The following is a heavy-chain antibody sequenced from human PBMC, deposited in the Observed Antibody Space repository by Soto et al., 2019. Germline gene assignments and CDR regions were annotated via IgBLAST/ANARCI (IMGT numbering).Heavy chain of an antibody. D-gene: IGHD2-2*01. CDR1: GFTFDDYA. CDR2: ISWNSGDI. CDR3: VKGGKANLCSSTGCRDTFDI. J-gene: IGHJ3*02. V-gene: IGHV3-9*01. Sequence: GGSLRLSCAASGFTFDDYAMHWVRQAPGKGLEWVSGISWNSGDIGYGASVKGRFTISRDNTKNSLYLQMNSLRAEDTALYYCVKGGKANLCSSTGCRDTFDIWGQGTLVTVSS.